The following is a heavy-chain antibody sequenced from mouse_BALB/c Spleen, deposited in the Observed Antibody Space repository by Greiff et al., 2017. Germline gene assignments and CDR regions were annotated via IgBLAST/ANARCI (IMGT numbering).Heavy chain of an antibody. CDR2: ISSGGSYT. D-gene: IGHD2-2*01. J-gene: IGHJ3*01. CDR3: ARQNGYDVRVAY. Sequence: EVQRVESGGDLVKPGGSLKLSCAASGFTFSSYGMSWVRQTPDKRLEWVATISSGGSYTYYPDSVKGRFTISRDNAQNTLYLQMSSLKSEDTAMYYCARQNGYDVRVAYWGQGTLVTVSA. V-gene: IGHV5-6*01. CDR1: GFTFSSYG.